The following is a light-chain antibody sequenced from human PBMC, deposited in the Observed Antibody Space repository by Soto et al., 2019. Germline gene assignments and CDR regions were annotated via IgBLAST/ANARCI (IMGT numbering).Light chain of an antibody. CDR1: SSDVGSYNL. CDR2: DGS. Sequence: QSALTQPASVSGSPGQSITISCTGTSSDVGSYNLVSWYQQHPGKAPKLMIYDGSKRPSGVSHRFSGSKSGNTASLTISGLQDDDEADYYCCSYAGSSTSFGGGTKVTVL. J-gene: IGLJ2*01. CDR3: CSYAGSSTS. V-gene: IGLV2-23*01.